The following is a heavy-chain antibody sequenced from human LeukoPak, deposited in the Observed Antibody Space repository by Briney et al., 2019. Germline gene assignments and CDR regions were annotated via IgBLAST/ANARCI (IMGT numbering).Heavy chain of an antibody. V-gene: IGHV3-23*01. CDR3: ARQPYFYYYLDV. D-gene: IGHD5-18*01. CDR1: GFAFNNDA. Sequence: PGGSLRLSCAASGFAFNNDAMTWVRQPPGKGLEWVSTIVGDSTIEYYADSVKGRFTISSDNSKTMLFLQMNSLRAEDTAIYYCARQPYFYYYLDVWGKGTTVTVTS. CDR2: IVGDSTIE. J-gene: IGHJ6*03.